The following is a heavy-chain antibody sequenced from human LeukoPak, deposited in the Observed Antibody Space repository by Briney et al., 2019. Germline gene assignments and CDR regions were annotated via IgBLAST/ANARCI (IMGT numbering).Heavy chain of an antibody. J-gene: IGHJ5*02. V-gene: IGHV4-4*09. D-gene: IGHD4-17*01. CDR1: GTTISAFY. CDR3: ARQFNDNGDYLGWFDP. Sequence: SETLSLTCTVSGTTISAFYWAWIRQSPGKGLEGIGYIYTGWTTNYNPSLYSRVTISVDTSKNQIFLKLRSVTAADTAVYFCARQFNDNGDYLGWFDPWGQGTLVTVSS. CDR2: IYTGWTT.